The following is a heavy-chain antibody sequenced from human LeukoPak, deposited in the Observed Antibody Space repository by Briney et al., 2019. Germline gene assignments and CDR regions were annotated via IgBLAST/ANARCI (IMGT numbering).Heavy chain of an antibody. D-gene: IGHD4-23*01. J-gene: IGHJ3*02. CDR3: ARVLRGGNSGYTLDI. V-gene: IGHV3-11*01. CDR1: RFTFSDYY. CDR2: MSSGGSTI. Sequence: GGSLRLSCAASRFTFSDYYVSWVRQAPGRGLAWVSYMSSGGSTISYADSVKGRFTISRDNAENSLYLQMNSLRVEDTAVYYCARVLRGGNSGYTLDIWGQGTMVTVSS.